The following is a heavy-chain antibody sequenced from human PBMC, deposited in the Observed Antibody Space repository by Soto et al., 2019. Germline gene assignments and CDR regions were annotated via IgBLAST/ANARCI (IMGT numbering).Heavy chain of an antibody. J-gene: IGHJ4*02. Sequence: PGWFLRLSCAASVFTFITYNMNWVRQAPGKGLEWVSSISSSTNYIQYTDSVKGRFTISRDNAENSLYLQMNSLRAGDTAVYYCARTDDYGDYSFDYWGQGTLVTVSS. CDR1: VFTFITYN. CDR3: ARTDDYGDYSFDY. CDR2: ISSSTNYI. D-gene: IGHD4-17*01. V-gene: IGHV3-21*01.